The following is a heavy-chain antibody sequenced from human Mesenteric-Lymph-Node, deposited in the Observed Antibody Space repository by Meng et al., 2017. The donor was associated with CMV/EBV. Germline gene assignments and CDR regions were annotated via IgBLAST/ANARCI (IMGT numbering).Heavy chain of an antibody. D-gene: IGHD3-10*01. CDR2: INTNTGNP. Sequence: SVYTFTSSAMNWVRQAPQPGLEWMGWINTNTGNPTYAKGFTGRFVFSLDTSVSTAYLQISSLKAEDTAVYYCARSYCYGSYYFDYWGQGTLVTVSS. CDR1: VYTFTSSA. CDR3: ARSYCYGSYYFDY. J-gene: IGHJ4*02. V-gene: IGHV7-4-1*02.